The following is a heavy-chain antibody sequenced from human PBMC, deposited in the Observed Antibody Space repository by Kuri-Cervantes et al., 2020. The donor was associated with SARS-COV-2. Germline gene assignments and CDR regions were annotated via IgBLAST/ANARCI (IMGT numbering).Heavy chain of an antibody. D-gene: IGHD6-19*01. CDR2: INHSGST. CDR3: ARGRIGYSSGWSYWDFDL. CDR1: GGSFSGYY. V-gene: IGHV4-34*01. Sequence: GSLRLSCAVYGGSFSGYYWSWIRQPPGKGLEWTGEINHSGSTNYNPSLKSRVTISVDTSKNQFSLKLSSVTAADTAVYYCARGRIGYSSGWSYWDFDLWGRGTLVTVSS. J-gene: IGHJ2*01.